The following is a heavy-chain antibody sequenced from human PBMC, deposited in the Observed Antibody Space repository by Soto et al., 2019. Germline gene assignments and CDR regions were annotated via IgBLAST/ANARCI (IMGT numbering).Heavy chain of an antibody. CDR3: ARSGGSYYDPNYYGMDV. J-gene: IGHJ6*02. CDR1: GGTFSSYA. D-gene: IGHD1-26*01. Sequence: ASVKVSCKASGGTFSSYAISWVRQAPGQGLEWMGGIIPIFGTANYAQKFQGRVTITADESTSTAYMELSSLRSEDTAVYYCARSGGSYYDPNYYGMDVWGQGTTVTVS. V-gene: IGHV1-69*13. CDR2: IIPIFGTA.